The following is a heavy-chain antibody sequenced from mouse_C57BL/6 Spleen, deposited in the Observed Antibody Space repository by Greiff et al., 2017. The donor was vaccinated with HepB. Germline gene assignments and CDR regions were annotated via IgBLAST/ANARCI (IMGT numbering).Heavy chain of an antibody. J-gene: IGHJ1*03. V-gene: IGHV5-6*01. Sequence: EVKLMESGGDLVKPGGSLKLSCAASGFTFSSYGMSWVRQTPDKRLEWVATISSGGSYTYYPDSVKGRFTISSDNAKNTLYLQMSSLKSEDTAMYYFARQDYYGSSYWYFDVWGTGTTVTVSS. CDR2: ISSGGSYT. CDR3: ARQDYYGSSYWYFDV. D-gene: IGHD1-1*01. CDR1: GFTFSSYG.